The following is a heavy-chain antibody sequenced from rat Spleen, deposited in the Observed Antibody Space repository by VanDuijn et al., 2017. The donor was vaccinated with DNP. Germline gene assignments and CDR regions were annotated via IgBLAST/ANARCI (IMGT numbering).Heavy chain of an antibody. CDR2: ISPSGSRT. V-gene: IGHV5-19*01. D-gene: IGHD4-4*01. Sequence: VQLKESGPGLVQPSQTLSLTCTVSGFSLTSYGVSWVRQPPGKGLEWVAAISPSGSRTYNPDSVKGRFTISRDNAKNTLYLQMNSLRSEDTATYYCARGSGTYYWYFDFWGPGTMVTVSS. CDR3: ARGSGTYYWYFDF. J-gene: IGHJ1*01. CDR1: GFSLTSYG.